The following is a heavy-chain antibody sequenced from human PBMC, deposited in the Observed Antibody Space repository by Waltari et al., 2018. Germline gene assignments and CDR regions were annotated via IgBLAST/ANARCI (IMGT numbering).Heavy chain of an antibody. CDR2: IYYSGST. CDR1: GGSISSYY. J-gene: IGHJ4*02. V-gene: IGHV4-59*01. D-gene: IGHD2-15*01. Sequence: QVQLQESGPGLVKPSETLSLTCTVSGGSISSYYWSWIRQPPGKGLEWIGYIYYSGSTNYNPSLKSRVTISVDTSKNQFSLKPSSVTAADTAVYYCARQGGGNSLGYWGQGTLVTVSS. CDR3: ARQGGGNSLGY.